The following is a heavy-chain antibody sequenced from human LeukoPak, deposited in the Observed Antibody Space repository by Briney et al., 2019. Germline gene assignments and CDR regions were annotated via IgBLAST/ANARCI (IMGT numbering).Heavy chain of an antibody. J-gene: IGHJ4*02. CDR3: ARGHYGGNRYFDN. Sequence: ASVRVFCKTSGYTFRDYEINWVRQAPGLGLEWVAWIHANSGKAGSAQKFQGRVTLTRDTSTETAFMELSGLTSDDSATYFCARGHYGGNRYFDNWGQGTLVTVSS. D-gene: IGHD4-23*01. V-gene: IGHV1-8*01. CDR1: GYTFRDYE. CDR2: IHANSGKA.